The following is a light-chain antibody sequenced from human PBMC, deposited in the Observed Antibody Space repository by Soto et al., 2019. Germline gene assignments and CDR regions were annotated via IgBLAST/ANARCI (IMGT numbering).Light chain of an antibody. V-gene: IGKV2-30*01. CDR3: MQGTHWPRT. J-gene: IGKJ1*01. CDR1: QSLVXSDGNTY. Sequence: DVVMTQSPLSLPVTLGQPASISCRSSQSLVXSDGNTYLNWFQQRPGQSPRRLLYKVSNRDSGVPDRFSXSXSGTDFTLKIXRXXXXXVXXYYCMQGTHWPRTFGQGTKVEIK. CDR2: KVS.